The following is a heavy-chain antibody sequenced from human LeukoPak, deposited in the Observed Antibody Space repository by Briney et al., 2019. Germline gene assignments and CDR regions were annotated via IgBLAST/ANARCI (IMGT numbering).Heavy chain of an antibody. D-gene: IGHD1-14*01. CDR3: ARRLGNRNTDNWFDP. J-gene: IGHJ5*02. CDR2: IFPGDSDI. Sequence: GESLKISCAASGYNFNSYWIGWVRQMPGKGLEWMGIIFPGDSDITYSPSFEGQVTISADKSISTAYLQWRSLKASDTAIYYCARRLGNRNTDNWFDPWGQGTLVTVSS. V-gene: IGHV5-51*01. CDR1: GYNFNSYW.